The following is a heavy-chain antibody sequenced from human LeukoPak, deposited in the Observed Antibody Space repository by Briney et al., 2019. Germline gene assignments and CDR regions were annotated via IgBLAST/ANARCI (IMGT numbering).Heavy chain of an antibody. J-gene: IGHJ4*02. CDR2: IYPDDSDT. D-gene: IGHD6-13*01. V-gene: IGHV5-51*01. CDR1: EYSFPNYC. CDR3: AIGRGGQQLGDF. Sequence: GESLKISCKHSEYSFPNYCIGWVRQMPGKGLEWMGIIYPDDSDTRYSPSFQGRVTISADKSINTAYLEWGSLKASDTATYYCAIGRGGQQLGDFWGQGTLVTVSS.